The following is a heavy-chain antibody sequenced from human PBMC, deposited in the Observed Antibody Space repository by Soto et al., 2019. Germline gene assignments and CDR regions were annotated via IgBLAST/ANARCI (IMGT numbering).Heavy chain of an antibody. CDR1: VFPFSSYC. CDR2: IKQDGSEK. J-gene: IGHJ3*02. V-gene: IGHV3-7*01. CDR3: ARGGRPFDAFDI. Sequence: GGSLRLSCAASVFPFSSYCMSWVRPATGKGLEWVANIKQDGSEKYYVDSVKGRFTISRDNAKNSLYLQMNSLRAEDTAVYYCARGGRPFDAFDIWGQGTMVTVSS. D-gene: IGHD1-26*01.